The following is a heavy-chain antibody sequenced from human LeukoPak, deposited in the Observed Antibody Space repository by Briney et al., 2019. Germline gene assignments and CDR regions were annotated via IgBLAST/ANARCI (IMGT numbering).Heavy chain of an antibody. J-gene: IGHJ6*03. D-gene: IGHD1-1*01. CDR3: ARHAVRISYYMDV. Sequence: SETLSLTCAVYGGSFSGYYWSWIRQPPGKGLEWIGEINHSGSTNYNPSLKSRVTISVDTSKNQFSLKLSSVTAADTALYYCARHAVRISYYMDVWGKGTTVTISS. CDR2: INHSGST. CDR1: GGSFSGYY. V-gene: IGHV4-34*01.